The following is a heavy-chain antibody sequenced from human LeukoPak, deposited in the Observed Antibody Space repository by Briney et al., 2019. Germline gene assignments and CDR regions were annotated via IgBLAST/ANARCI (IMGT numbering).Heavy chain of an antibody. CDR3: ARGAGGFSNYNWFDP. CDR2: VYYSGTT. V-gene: IGHV4-39*07. D-gene: IGHD4-11*01. Sequence: SETLSLTCSVSGGSISSSTYYWGWIRQPPGKGLEWIGSVYYSGTTTYNPSLESRVTISVDTSKNQFSLKLGSVTAADTAVYYCARGAGGFSNYNWFDPWGQGILVTVSS. J-gene: IGHJ5*02. CDR1: GGSISSSTYY.